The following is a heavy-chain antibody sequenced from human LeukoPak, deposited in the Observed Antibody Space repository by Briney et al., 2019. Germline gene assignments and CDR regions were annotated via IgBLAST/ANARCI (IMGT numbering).Heavy chain of an antibody. Sequence: GGSLRLSCAASGFTFSSYWMSWVRQAPGKGLEWVANIKEDGSEKFYVDSVKGRFTISRDNAKNSLYLQMNSLRAEDTAVYYCARDITMVRGDYMDVWGKGTTVTVSS. J-gene: IGHJ6*03. CDR1: GFTFSSYW. CDR3: ARDITMVRGDYMDV. CDR2: IKEDGSEK. D-gene: IGHD3-10*01. V-gene: IGHV3-7*01.